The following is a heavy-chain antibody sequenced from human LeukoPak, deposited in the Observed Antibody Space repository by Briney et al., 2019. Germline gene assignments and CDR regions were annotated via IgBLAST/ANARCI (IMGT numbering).Heavy chain of an antibody. CDR2: IYHSRST. Sequence: SQTLSLTCAVAGVSISSGGYGWGWLRQPRGKGLEWIGKIYHSRSTYNNPSSKSLITISVDPSKNQFSLKLSSVTAADTAVYYCARASWVRGVIYNFDYWGQGTLVTVSS. CDR3: ARASWVRGVIYNFDY. V-gene: IGHV4-30-2*01. D-gene: IGHD3-10*01. J-gene: IGHJ4*02. CDR1: GVSISSGGYG.